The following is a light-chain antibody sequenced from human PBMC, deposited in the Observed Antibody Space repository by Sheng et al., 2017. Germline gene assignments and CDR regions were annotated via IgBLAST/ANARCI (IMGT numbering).Light chain of an antibody. V-gene: IGKV3-11*01. CDR2: DSS. CDR1: DSVGDY. J-gene: IGKJ3*01. CDR3: QQRINWPIT. Sequence: EIVLTQSPAVLSLSPGERATLSCSASDSVGDYVVWYQQKPGRAPRLLIYDSSNRAPGIPARFSGSGSGTDFTLTISSLEPEDFGIYYCQQRINWPITFGPGTTVDLK.